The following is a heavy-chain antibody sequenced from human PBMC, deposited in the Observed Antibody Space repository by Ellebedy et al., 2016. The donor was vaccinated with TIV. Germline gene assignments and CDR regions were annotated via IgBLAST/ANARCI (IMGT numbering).Heavy chain of an antibody. Sequence: GGSLRLXXAASEFTFSMYTMNWVRQAPGKGLEWVSSISDSSSYIYYADSVKGRFTIPRDNAKNSLYLQMIRLRAEDTATYYCGRHKYYLDNGGRVPDYWGQGTLVTVSS. CDR3: GRHKYYLDNGGRVPDY. J-gene: IGHJ4*02. CDR2: ISDSSSYI. CDR1: EFTFSMYT. V-gene: IGHV3-21*01. D-gene: IGHD3-22*01.